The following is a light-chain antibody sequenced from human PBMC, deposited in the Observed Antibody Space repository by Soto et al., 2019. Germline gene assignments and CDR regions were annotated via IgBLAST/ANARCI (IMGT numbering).Light chain of an antibody. Sequence: QSVLTQPPSASGTPGQSVTISCSGSSSKIGRNTVNWYQKFPGTAPKLLIYRNIQRHSGVPDRFSGSKFGTSASLAISGLRSEDAADYYCATWDDSLYVFGTGTKLTVL. CDR3: ATWDDSLYV. J-gene: IGLJ1*01. CDR2: RNI. V-gene: IGLV1-44*01. CDR1: SSKIGRNT.